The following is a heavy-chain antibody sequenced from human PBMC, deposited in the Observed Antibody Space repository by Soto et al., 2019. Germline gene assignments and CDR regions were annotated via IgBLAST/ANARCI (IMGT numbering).Heavy chain of an antibody. Sequence: QLQLQESGPGLVKPSETLSLTCTVSGGSISSSSYYWGWIRQPPGKGLEWIGSIYYSGSTYYNPSLKSGVTMSVDTAKKQFSLKLSSVAAAATAVYYCARHSLPRPVVVVTAIPGGMDVWGQGTTVTVSS. CDR3: ARHSLPRPVVVVTAIPGGMDV. J-gene: IGHJ6*02. V-gene: IGHV4-39*01. CDR2: IYYSGST. CDR1: GGSISSSSYY. D-gene: IGHD2-21*02.